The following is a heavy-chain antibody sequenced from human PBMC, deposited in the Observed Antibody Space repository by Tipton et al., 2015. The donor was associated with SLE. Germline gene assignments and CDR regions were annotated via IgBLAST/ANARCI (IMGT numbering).Heavy chain of an antibody. Sequence: LSLTCAASGFTFSSYAMSWVRQAPGKGLEWVSAISGSGGSTYYADSVKGRFTISRDNSKNTLYLQMNSLRAEDTAVYYCAKDVRSGSSSDWGQGTLVTVSS. V-gene: IGHV3-23*01. CDR1: GFTFSSYA. CDR2: ISGSGGST. D-gene: IGHD1-26*01. J-gene: IGHJ4*02. CDR3: AKDVRSGSSSD.